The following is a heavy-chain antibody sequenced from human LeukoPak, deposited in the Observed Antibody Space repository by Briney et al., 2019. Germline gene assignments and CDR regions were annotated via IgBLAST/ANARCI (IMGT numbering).Heavy chain of an antibody. J-gene: IGHJ4*02. CDR2: ISGSGGST. V-gene: IGHV3-23*01. D-gene: IGHD3-10*01. CDR3: AKALVRGVIITAFDY. CDR1: GFTFSSYA. Sequence: GGSLRLSCAGSGFTFSSYAMSWVRQAPGKGLEWVSAISGSGGSTCYADSVKGRFTISRDNSKSTLYLHMNSLRAEDTAVFYCAKALVRGVIITAFDYWGQGTLVTVSS.